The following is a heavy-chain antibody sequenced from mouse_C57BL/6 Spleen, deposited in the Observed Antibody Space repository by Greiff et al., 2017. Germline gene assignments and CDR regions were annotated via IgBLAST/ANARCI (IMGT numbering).Heavy chain of an antibody. CDR2: IDPENGDT. J-gene: IGHJ1*03. D-gene: IGHD1-1*01. CDR3: TRGTAGEATGKYLDV. CDR1: GFNIKDDY. V-gene: IGHV14-4*01. Sequence: VQLQQSGAELVRPGASVKLSCTASGFNIKDDYMHWVKQRPEQGLEWIGWIDPENGDTEYASKFQGKATITADTSTNTAYLQLSSLTSEDTAVYYCTRGTAGEATGKYLDVWGKGTTVTVSS.